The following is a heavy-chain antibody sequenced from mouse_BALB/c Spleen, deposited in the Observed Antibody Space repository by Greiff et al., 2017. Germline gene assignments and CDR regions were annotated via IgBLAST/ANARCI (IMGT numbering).Heavy chain of an antibody. CDR2: ISSGGSYT. CDR3: ARTHYYAMDY. V-gene: IGHV5-9-4*01. CDR1: GFTFSSYA. Sequence: DVKLVESGGGLVKPGGSLKLSCAASGFTFSSYAMSWVRQSPEKRLEWVAEISSGGSYTYYPDTVTGRFTISRDNAKNTLYLEMSSLRSEDTAMYYCARTHYYAMDYWGQGTSVTVSS. J-gene: IGHJ4*01.